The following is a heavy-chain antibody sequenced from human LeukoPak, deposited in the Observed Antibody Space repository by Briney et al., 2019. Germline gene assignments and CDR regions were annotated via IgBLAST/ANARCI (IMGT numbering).Heavy chain of an antibody. CDR2: ISYDGSNK. D-gene: IGHD3-10*01. J-gene: IGHJ6*03. V-gene: IGHV3-30*04. Sequence: QSGGSLRLSCAASGFTFSSYAMHWVRQAPGKGLGWVAVISYDGSNKYYADSVKGRFTISRDNSKNTLYLQMNSLRAEDTAVYYCARDSGYGSGSYYTYYYYYYMDVWGKGTTVTVSS. CDR1: GFTFSSYA. CDR3: ARDSGYGSGSYYTYYYYYYMDV.